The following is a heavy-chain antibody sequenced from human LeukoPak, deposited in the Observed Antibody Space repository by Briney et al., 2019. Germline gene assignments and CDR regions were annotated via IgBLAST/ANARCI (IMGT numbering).Heavy chain of an antibody. J-gene: IGHJ4*02. V-gene: IGHV3-7*01. D-gene: IGHD3-9*01. Sequence: PGGSLRLSCAASGFGFSTFWMSWVRQAPGKGPEWVANINPDGSGKYHVDSVKGRITISRDNAKNSLYLQMNSLRAEDTAVYYCARDLDNFDYWGQGTLVTVSS. CDR2: INPDGSGK. CDR1: GFGFSTFW. CDR3: ARDLDNFDY.